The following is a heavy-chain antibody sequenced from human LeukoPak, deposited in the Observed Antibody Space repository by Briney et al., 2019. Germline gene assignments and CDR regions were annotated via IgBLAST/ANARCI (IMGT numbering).Heavy chain of an antibody. V-gene: IGHV1-69*06. Sequence: GASVKVSCKASGGTFSSYAISWVRQAPGQGLEWMGGIIPIFGTASYAQKFQGRVTITVDKSTSTAYMELSSLRSEDTAVYYCARDRGWELRWFELDYWGQGTLVTVSS. CDR3: ARDRGWELRWFELDY. J-gene: IGHJ4*02. CDR2: IIPIFGTA. D-gene: IGHD1-26*01. CDR1: GGTFSSYA.